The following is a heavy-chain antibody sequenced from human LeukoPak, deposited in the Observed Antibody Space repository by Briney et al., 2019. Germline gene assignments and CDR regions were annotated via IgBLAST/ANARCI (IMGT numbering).Heavy chain of an antibody. CDR2: ISAYNGNT. Sequence: ASVKVSCKASGYTFTSYYMHWVRQAPGQGLEWMGWISAYNGNTNYAQKLQGRVTMTTDTSTSTAYMELRSLRSDDTAVYYCARDLAAAGTFHYWGQGTLVTVSS. CDR1: GYTFTSYY. D-gene: IGHD6-13*01. CDR3: ARDLAAAGTFHY. V-gene: IGHV1-18*04. J-gene: IGHJ4*02.